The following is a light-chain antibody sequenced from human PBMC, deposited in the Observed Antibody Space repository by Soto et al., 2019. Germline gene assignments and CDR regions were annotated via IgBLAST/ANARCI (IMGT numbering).Light chain of an antibody. CDR1: QSVSRY. J-gene: IGKJ5*01. CDR3: QQRSNWPIT. CDR2: DAS. V-gene: IGKV3-11*01. Sequence: IVLTQSPATLSLSTGERATLSCRASQSVSRYLAWYQQKPGQAPRLLIYDASNRATGIPARFSGSGSGTDFTLTLSRLEPEDFAVYYCQQRSNWPITFGQGTRLEIK.